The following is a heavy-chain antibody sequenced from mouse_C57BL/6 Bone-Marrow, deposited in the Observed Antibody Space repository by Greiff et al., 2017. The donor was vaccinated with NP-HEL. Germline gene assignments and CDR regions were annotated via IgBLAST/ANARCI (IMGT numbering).Heavy chain of an antibody. CDR2: VEYDGTNN. CDR3: ARDYYGNFDY. J-gene: IGHJ2*01. Sequence: EVMLVESEGGLVQPGSSMKLSCTASGFTFSDYYMAWVRQVPEKGLEWVANVEYDGTNNYYLDSLKSRFILSRDNAKNILYLQMSSLKSEDTATYYCARDYYGNFDYWGQGTTLTVSS. D-gene: IGHD1-1*02. V-gene: IGHV5-16*01. CDR1: GFTFSDYY.